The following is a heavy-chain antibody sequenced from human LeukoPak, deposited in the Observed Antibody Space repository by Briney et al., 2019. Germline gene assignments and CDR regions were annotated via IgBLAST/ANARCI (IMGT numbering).Heavy chain of an antibody. CDR3: ARLKVLWSGYGPFDY. V-gene: IGHV4-38-2*02. D-gene: IGHD3-3*01. CDR2: INHSGST. CDR1: GYSISSGYY. J-gene: IGHJ4*02. Sequence: SETLSLTCTVSGYSISSGYYWGWIRQPPGKGLEWIGEINHSGSTNYNPSLKSRVTISVDTSKNQFSLKLSSVTAADTAVYYCARLKVLWSGYGPFDYWGQGTLVTVSS.